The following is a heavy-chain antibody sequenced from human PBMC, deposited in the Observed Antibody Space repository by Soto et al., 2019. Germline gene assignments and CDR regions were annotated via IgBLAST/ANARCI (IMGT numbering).Heavy chain of an antibody. Sequence: EVQLLESGGGLVKPGGSLRLSCAASGFTVSSYAMSWVRQAPGKGLEWVSAISGSGSTYSADSVKGRFPISRDISKNTVYLEMNSLRAEDTAVYYCAKALRFTFTTGYYMDGWGRGTTVTVSS. V-gene: IGHV3-23*01. D-gene: IGHD3-16*01. CDR3: AKALRFTFTTGYYMDG. J-gene: IGHJ6*03. CDR1: GFTVSSYA. CDR2: ISGSGST.